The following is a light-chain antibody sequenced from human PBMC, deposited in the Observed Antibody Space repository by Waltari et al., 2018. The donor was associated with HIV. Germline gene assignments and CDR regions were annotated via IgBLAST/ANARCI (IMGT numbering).Light chain of an antibody. Sequence: QSALTQPASVSGSPGQSITISCTETRSDVGNYNLVSWYQQYTGKAPKLLIYEVTKRPSGVSSRFSGSKSGNTASLTISDLQSEDEANYYCCSYGSSATFVVFGGGTRVTV. CDR3: CSYGSSATFVV. V-gene: IGLV2-23*02. CDR2: EVT. CDR1: RSDVGNYNL. J-gene: IGLJ2*01.